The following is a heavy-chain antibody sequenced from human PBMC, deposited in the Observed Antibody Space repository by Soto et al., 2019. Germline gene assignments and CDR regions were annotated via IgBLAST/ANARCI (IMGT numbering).Heavy chain of an antibody. CDR1: GFTFSSYE. CDR2: ISSSGSTI. D-gene: IGHD6-13*01. V-gene: IGHV3-48*03. J-gene: IGHJ4*02. Sequence: EVQLVESGGGLVQPGGSLRLSCAASGFTFSSYEMNWVRQAPGKGLEWVSYISSSGSTIYYADSVKGRFTISRDNAKNSLYLQMNSLIAEETAVYYCARPSAAPGDFDYCGQGTLVTVSS. CDR3: ARPSAAPGDFDY.